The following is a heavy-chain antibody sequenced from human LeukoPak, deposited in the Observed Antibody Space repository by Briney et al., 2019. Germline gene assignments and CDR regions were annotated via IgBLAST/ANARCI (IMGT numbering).Heavy chain of an antibody. CDR1: GYTFTSYG. V-gene: IGHV1-18*01. D-gene: IGHD3-22*01. CDR2: ISAYNGNT. Sequence: GASVKVSCKASGYTFTSYGISWVRQAPGQGLEWMGWISAYNGNTNYAQKLQGRVTMTTDTSTSTAYMELRSLRSDDTAVYYCARDQRYYDSSGYYSFDYWGQGTLVTVSS. CDR3: ARDQRYYDSSGYYSFDY. J-gene: IGHJ4*02.